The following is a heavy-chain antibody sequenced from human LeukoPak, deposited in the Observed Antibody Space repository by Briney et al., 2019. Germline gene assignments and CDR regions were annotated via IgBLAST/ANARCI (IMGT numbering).Heavy chain of an antibody. CDR3: ARAVPAKKWELLKWEDIYYFDY. D-gene: IGHD1-26*01. J-gene: IGHJ4*02. CDR1: GYTFTSYG. V-gene: IGHV1-18*01. CDR2: ISAYNGNT. Sequence: ASVKVSCKASGYTFTSYGISWVRQAPGQGLEWMGWISAYNGNTNYAQKLQGRVTMTTDTSTSTAYMELSSLRSEDTAVYYCARAVPAKKWELLKWEDIYYFDYWGQGTLVTVSS.